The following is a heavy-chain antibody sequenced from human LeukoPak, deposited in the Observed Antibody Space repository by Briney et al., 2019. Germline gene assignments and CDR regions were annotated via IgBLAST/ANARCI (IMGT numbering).Heavy chain of an antibody. J-gene: IGHJ5*02. Sequence: ASVKVSCKASGYTFTSYAMHWVRQAPGQRLEWMGWINAGNGNTKYSQKFQGRVTITRDTSASTAYMELSSLRSEDTAVYYCAKHQAGVRGVSYNWFDPWGQGTLVTVSS. CDR3: AKHQAGVRGVSYNWFDP. CDR1: GYTFTSYA. CDR2: INAGNGNT. D-gene: IGHD3-10*01. V-gene: IGHV1-3*01.